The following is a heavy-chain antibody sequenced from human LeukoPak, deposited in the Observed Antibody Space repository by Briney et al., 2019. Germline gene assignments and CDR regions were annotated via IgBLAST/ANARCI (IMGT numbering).Heavy chain of an antibody. Sequence: SGTLSLTCAVSGGSISSSNWWSWVCQPPGKGLEWIGEIYHSGSTNYNPSLKSRVTISVDKSKNQFSLKLSSVTAADTAVYYCAGTGAVAGTYYYYYMDVWGKGTTVTIS. V-gene: IGHV4-4*02. CDR3: AGTGAVAGTYYYYYMDV. CDR1: GGSISSSNW. J-gene: IGHJ6*03. D-gene: IGHD6-19*01. CDR2: IYHSGST.